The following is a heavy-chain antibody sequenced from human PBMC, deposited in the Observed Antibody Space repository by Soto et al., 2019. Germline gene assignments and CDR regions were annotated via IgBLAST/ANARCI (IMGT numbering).Heavy chain of an antibody. J-gene: IGHJ4*02. CDR2: ISSSSSTI. Sequence: EVHLVESGGGLVQPGGSLRLSCAASGFPFSSYSMNWVRQAPGKGLEWVSYISSSSSTIYYADSVKGRFTISRDNAKNSLYLQMNSLRAEDTAVYYCVRGSGSYYVGTVDDWGQGILVTVSS. CDR3: VRGSGSYYVGTVDD. D-gene: IGHD3-10*01. V-gene: IGHV3-48*01. CDR1: GFPFSSYS.